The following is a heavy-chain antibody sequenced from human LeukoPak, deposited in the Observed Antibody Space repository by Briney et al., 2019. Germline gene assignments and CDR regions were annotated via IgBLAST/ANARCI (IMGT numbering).Heavy chain of an antibody. Sequence: GGSLRLSCAASGFTFSSYEMNWVRQAPGKGLEWVSYISSSGSTIYYADSVKGRFTISRDNAKNSLYLQMNSLRAEDTAVYYCAREALIRYYYGSGSYYEEDYFDYWGQGTLVTVSS. CDR3: AREALIRYYYGSGSYYEEDYFDY. CDR1: GFTFSSYE. J-gene: IGHJ4*02. D-gene: IGHD3-10*01. CDR2: ISSSGSTI. V-gene: IGHV3-48*03.